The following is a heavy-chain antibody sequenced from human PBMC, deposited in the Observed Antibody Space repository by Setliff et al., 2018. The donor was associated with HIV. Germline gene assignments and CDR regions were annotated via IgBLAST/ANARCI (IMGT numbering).Heavy chain of an antibody. Sequence: SVKVSCKASGDTFSNYAINWVRQAPGQGLEWTGGFIPILGIANSVHKFQGRLTITADKFTSTAYMELSSLRSEDTAIYYCAREYHTASGGTRVANYFDYWGQGTLVTVSS. J-gene: IGHJ4*02. CDR1: GDTFSNYA. D-gene: IGHD6-13*01. V-gene: IGHV1-69*10. CDR2: FIPILGIA. CDR3: AREYHTASGGTRVANYFDY.